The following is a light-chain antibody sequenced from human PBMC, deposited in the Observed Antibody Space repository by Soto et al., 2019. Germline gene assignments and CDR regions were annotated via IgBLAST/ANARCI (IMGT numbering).Light chain of an antibody. CDR1: QSVGSY. Sequence: EIVLTQSPATLSLSPGERATLSCRASQSVGSYLAWYQHKPGQAPRLLIYGASNMATDIPGRFSGRGSGTDFTLTISSLESGDSAVYYCQQRDKWPRTFGQGTKLEIK. V-gene: IGKV3-11*01. J-gene: IGKJ2*01. CDR2: GAS. CDR3: QQRDKWPRT.